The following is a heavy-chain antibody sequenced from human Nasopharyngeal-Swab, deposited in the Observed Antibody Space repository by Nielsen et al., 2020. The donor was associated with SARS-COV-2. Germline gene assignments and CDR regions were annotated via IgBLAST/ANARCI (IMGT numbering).Heavy chain of an antibody. CDR1: GFPFRNYY. J-gene: IGHJ3*02. V-gene: IGHV3-7*04. Sequence: GGSLRLSCAASGFPFRNYYMTWVRQPPGKGLEWVANIKQDGREQFYADSVKGRFTISRDNAKNSLYLHMDSLRADDTAVYYCARESVVTGMDDATDIWGQGTMVTVS. CDR3: ARESVVTGMDDATDI. D-gene: IGHD2-21*02. CDR2: IKQDGREQ.